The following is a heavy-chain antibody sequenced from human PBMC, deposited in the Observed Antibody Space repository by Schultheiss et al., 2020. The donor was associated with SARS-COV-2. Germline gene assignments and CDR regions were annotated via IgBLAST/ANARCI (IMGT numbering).Heavy chain of an antibody. V-gene: IGHV1-69*04. CDR1: GYTFTSYG. J-gene: IGHJ4*02. Sequence: SVKVSCKASGYTFTSYGISWVRQAPGQGLEWMGRIIPILGTANYAQKFQGRVTITADKSTSTAYMELSSLRSEDTAVYYCAREFRKFGVFYFDHWGLGTLVTVSS. D-gene: IGHD3-16*01. CDR3: AREFRKFGVFYFDH. CDR2: IIPILGTA.